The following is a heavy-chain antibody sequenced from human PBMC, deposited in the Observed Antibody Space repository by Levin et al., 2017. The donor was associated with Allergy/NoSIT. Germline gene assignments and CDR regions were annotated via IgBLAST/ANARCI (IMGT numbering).Heavy chain of an antibody. Sequence: PSETLSLNCTVSGGPLSSSSYYWGWIRQPPGKGLEWIGSIYYSGSAYYTPSLKSRVTMSVDTSRNQFSLKLSSVTAADTAVYYCARLGYYDSSGYYYFDYWGQGTLVTVSS. CDR2: IYYSGSA. CDR3: ARLGYYDSSGYYYFDY. J-gene: IGHJ4*02. CDR1: GGPLSSSSYY. V-gene: IGHV4-39*01. D-gene: IGHD3-22*01.